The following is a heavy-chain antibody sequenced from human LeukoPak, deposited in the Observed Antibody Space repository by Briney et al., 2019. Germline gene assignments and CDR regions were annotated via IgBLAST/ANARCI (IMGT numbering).Heavy chain of an antibody. D-gene: IGHD3-22*01. CDR2: INHSGST. CDR3: ASRNYYDSPLSSAWYFDL. CDR1: GGSFSGYY. J-gene: IGHJ2*01. Sequence: SETLSLTCAVYGGSFSGYYWSWIRQPPGKGLEWIGEINHSGSTNYNPSLKSRVTISVDTSKNQFSLKLSSVTAADTAVYYCASRNYYDSPLSSAWYFDLWGRGPLVTVSS. V-gene: IGHV4-34*01.